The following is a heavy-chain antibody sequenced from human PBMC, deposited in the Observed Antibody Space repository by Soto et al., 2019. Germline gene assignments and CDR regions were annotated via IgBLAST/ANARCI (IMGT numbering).Heavy chain of an antibody. D-gene: IGHD3-3*01. V-gene: IGHV3-23*01. CDR1: GFSFVSYA. CDR2: ISGSDGKT. J-gene: IGHJ4*02. CDR3: ARWSYLDY. Sequence: GSLRLSGAASGFSFVSYALSWVRQAPGKGLEWVSTISGSDGKTFYADSVKGRFSISRDTSQNTLYLQMNSLRADDTAIYYCARWSYLDYWGQGTRVTVSS.